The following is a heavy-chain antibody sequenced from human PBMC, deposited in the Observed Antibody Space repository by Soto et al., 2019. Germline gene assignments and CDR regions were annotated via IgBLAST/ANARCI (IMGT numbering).Heavy chain of an antibody. J-gene: IGHJ4*02. V-gene: IGHV4-59*01. CDR2: INYSGRT. CDR1: GGSISTYY. Sequence: SETLSLTCTVSGGSISTYYWSWIRQPPGKGLEWIGYINYSGRTNYNPSLKSRVTMSLDTSKNQFSLKLRSVTAADTAVFYCARYAGSSWFDYWGQGTLVTVSS. D-gene: IGHD6-13*01. CDR3: ARYAGSSWFDY.